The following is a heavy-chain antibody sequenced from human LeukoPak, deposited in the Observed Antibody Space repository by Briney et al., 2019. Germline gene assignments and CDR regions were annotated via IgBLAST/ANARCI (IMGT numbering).Heavy chain of an antibody. Sequence: PSETLSLXCTVSGGSISNFYWSWIRQPPGKVLEWIGYIYYSGRTRYNPSLGSRVTMSVDTSKSQFSLKLSSLTAADTAVYYCAGRQHIVAVTASRGSFDIWGQGTIVTVSS. CDR2: IYYSGRT. D-gene: IGHD2-21*02. CDR3: AGRQHIVAVTASRGSFDI. V-gene: IGHV4-59*01. J-gene: IGHJ3*02. CDR1: GGSISNFY.